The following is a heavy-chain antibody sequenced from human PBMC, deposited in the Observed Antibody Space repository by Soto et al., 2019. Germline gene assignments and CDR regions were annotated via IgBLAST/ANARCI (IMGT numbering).Heavy chain of an antibody. CDR2: IYYSGST. CDR1: GGSISSYY. CDR3: AREGCSSTSCYTNWFDP. D-gene: IGHD2-2*02. J-gene: IGHJ5*02. V-gene: IGHV4-59*12. Sequence: SETLSLTCTVSGGSISSYYWSWIRQPPGKGLEWIGYIYYSGSTNYNPSLKSRVTMSVDTSKNQFSLKLSSVTAADTAVYYCAREGCSSTSCYTNWFDPWGQGTLVTVSS.